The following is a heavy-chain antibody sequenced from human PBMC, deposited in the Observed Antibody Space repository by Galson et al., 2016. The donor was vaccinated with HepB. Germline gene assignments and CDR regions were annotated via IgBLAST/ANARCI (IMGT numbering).Heavy chain of an antibody. D-gene: IGHD6-13*01. CDR2: ISNDGNIK. V-gene: IGHV3-30*06. CDR1: GFTFSTYV. Sequence: LRLSCAGSGFTFSTYVMHWVRQAPGKGPQWVTVISNDGNIKTYADSVKGRFTISRDNSRNTVFLQMNSLGPEDTAMYYCARGGFIATVHYAFDAFDIWGQGTMVTVSS. CDR3: ARGGFIATVHYAFDAFDI. J-gene: IGHJ3*02.